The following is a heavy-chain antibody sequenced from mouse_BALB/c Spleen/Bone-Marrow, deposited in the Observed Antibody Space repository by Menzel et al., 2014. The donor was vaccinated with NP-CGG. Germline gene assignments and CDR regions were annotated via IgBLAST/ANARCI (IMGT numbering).Heavy chain of an antibody. CDR1: GFTFSSYG. CDR3: ARDYYGSSFDY. Sequence: EVKVEESGGGLVQPGGSLKLSCAASGFTFSSYGMSWVRQTPDKRLELVATINSNGGSTYYPDSVKGRFTISRDNAKNTLYLQMSSLKSEDTAMYYCARDYYGSSFDYWGQGTTPTVSS. CDR2: INSNGGST. D-gene: IGHD1-1*01. J-gene: IGHJ2*01. V-gene: IGHV5-6-3*01.